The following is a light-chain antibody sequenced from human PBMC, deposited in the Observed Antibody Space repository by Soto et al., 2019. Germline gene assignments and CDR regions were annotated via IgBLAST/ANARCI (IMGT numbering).Light chain of an antibody. V-gene: IGKV1-39*01. CDR1: QSISSY. J-gene: IGKJ1*01. CDR3: QQSYSTPRT. CDR2: AAS. Sequence: DIPMTQSPSSLSASVGDRVTITCRASQSISSYLNWYPQKPGTAPKLLIYAASNLQSGVPSRFSGSGSGTDVTLTISSLQPEDVATYYCQQSYSTPRTFGQGTKVEIK.